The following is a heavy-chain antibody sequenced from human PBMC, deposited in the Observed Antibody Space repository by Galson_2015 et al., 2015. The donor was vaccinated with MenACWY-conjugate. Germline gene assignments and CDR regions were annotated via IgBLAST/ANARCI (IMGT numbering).Heavy chain of an antibody. CDR3: ARAKEQWLSKTFDL. J-gene: IGHJ3*01. Sequence: SLRLSCAASGFTFSSSWMHWVRQAPGKGLVWVSRIKPDGTSTTYADSVKGRFIISRDNAKNSLYLQMDSLRAEDTAMYFCARAKEQWLSKTFDLWGPGTMVTVSS. CDR1: GFTFSSSW. V-gene: IGHV3-74*01. CDR2: IKPDGTST. D-gene: IGHD6-19*01.